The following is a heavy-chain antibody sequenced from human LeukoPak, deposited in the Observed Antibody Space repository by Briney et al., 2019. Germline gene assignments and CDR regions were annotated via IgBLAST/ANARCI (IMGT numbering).Heavy chain of an antibody. CDR3: ARCPPYYDFWSGYLDY. J-gene: IGHJ4*02. D-gene: IGHD3-3*01. CDR2: ISGSGGST. CDR1: GFTFSSYA. V-gene: IGHV3-23*01. Sequence: PGGSLRLSCAASGFTFSSYAMSWVRQAPGKGLEWVSAISGSGGSTYYADSVKGRFTISRDNSKNTLYLQMNSLRAEDTAVYYCARCPPYYDFWSGYLDYWGQGTLVTVSS.